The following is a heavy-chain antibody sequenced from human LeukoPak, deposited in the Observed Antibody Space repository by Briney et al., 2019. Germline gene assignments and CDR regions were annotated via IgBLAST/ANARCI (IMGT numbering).Heavy chain of an antibody. Sequence: GESLKISCKGSGYNFGNSWIAWVRQMPGKGLEWMGIIYPGDSDTRYSPSFQGQVTISADKSISTAYLQWSSLKASDTAMYYCARLTGVVVAASPFDYWGQGTLVTVSS. D-gene: IGHD2-15*01. CDR3: ARLTGVVVAASPFDY. CDR2: IYPGDSDT. J-gene: IGHJ4*02. V-gene: IGHV5-51*01. CDR1: GYNFGNSW.